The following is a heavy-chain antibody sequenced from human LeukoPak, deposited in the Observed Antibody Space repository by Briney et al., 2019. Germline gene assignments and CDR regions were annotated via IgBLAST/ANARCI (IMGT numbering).Heavy chain of an antibody. CDR2: ISVYSGNT. CDR1: GYTFTSYG. D-gene: IGHD6-19*01. Sequence: ASVKVSCKASGYTFTSYGSTWVRQAPGQGLEWMGWISVYSGNTNYAQKLQGRVTMTTDTSTSTAYMELRSLRSDDTAVYYCAVIKQWPRFGDDAFDIWGLGTMVTVSP. CDR3: AVIKQWPRFGDDAFDI. J-gene: IGHJ3*02. V-gene: IGHV1-18*01.